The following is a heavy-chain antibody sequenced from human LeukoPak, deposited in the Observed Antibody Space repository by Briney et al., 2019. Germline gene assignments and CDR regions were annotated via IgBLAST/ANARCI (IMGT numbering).Heavy chain of an antibody. CDR2: IRSGYT. CDR3: ARMRCGHTDNRCYNY. D-gene: IGHD2-2*02. CDR1: GVSVGGYY. V-gene: IGHV4-34*01. J-gene: IGHJ4*02. Sequence: PSETLSLTCAVHGVSVGGYYWSWIRQSPGKGLEWIGEIRSGYTNYNPSVKTRVTISADTSENQLSLRLTSVTAADTAVYYCARMRCGHTDNRCYNYWGQGTLVTVSS.